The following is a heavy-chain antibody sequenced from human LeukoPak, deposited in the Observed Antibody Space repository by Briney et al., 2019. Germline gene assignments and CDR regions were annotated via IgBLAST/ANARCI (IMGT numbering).Heavy chain of an antibody. D-gene: IGHD2-2*01. V-gene: IGHV4-61*01. CDR1: GDSVSSGSYY. CDR3: ARVEDCSSTSCYTFDY. J-gene: IGHJ4*02. CDR2: IYYSGST. Sequence: SETLSLTCTVSGDSVSSGSYYWSWIRQPPGKGLEWIGYIYYSGSTNYNPSLKSRVTISVDTSKNQFSLKLSSVTAADTAVYYCARVEDCSSTSCYTFDYWGQGTLVTVSS.